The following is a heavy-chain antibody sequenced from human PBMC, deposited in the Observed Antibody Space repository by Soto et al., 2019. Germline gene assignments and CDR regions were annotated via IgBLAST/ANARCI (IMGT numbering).Heavy chain of an antibody. CDR3: VRDGTKTLRDWFDP. D-gene: IGHD1-1*01. V-gene: IGHV4-4*07. J-gene: IGHJ5*02. Sequence: ENLFVNWTVCGASISGFYWSWILKSAGKGLEWIGRIYATGTIEYNPSLKSRVMMSVDTSKKQFSLKLRSVTAADTAVYYCVRDGTKTLRDWFDPWGQGISVTVSS. CDR1: GASISGFY. CDR2: IYATGTI.